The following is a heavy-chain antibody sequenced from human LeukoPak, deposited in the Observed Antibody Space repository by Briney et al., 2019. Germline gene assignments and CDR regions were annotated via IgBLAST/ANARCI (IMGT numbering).Heavy chain of an antibody. J-gene: IGHJ3*02. Sequence: LVKVSCKASGGTFSSYAISWVRQAPGQGLEWMGGIIPIFGTANYAQKFQGRVTITADKSTSTAYMELSSLRSEDTAVYYCASWQMTTVTTLAFDIWGQGTMVTVSS. CDR1: GGTFSSYA. CDR3: ASWQMTTVTTLAFDI. CDR2: IIPIFGTA. V-gene: IGHV1-69*06. D-gene: IGHD4-17*01.